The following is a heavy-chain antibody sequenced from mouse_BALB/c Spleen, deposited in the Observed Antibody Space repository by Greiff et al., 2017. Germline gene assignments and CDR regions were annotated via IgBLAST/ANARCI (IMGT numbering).Heavy chain of an antibody. J-gene: IGHJ3*01. V-gene: IGHV5-4*02. D-gene: IGHD2-4*01. CDR1: GFTFSDYY. Sequence: EVKLMESGGGLVKPGGSLKLSCAASGFTFSDYYMYWVRQTPEKRLEWVATISDGGSYTYYPDSVKGRFTISRDNAKNNLYLQMSSLKSEDTAMYYCARDNDYDGGGLAYWGQGTLVTVSA. CDR2: ISDGGSYT. CDR3: ARDNDYDGGGLAY.